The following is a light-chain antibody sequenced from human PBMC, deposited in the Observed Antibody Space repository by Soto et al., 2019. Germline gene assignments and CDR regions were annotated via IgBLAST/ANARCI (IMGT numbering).Light chain of an antibody. CDR1: QSISFY. J-gene: IGKJ5*01. CDR2: AAS. V-gene: IGKV1-39*01. CDR3: QQSYSTPIT. Sequence: DIHITQSPSSLSASVGDRGTIACRASQSISFYLNWYQQKPGNAPKVLIYAASNLQTGVPSRFSGSGSGTDFTLTINSLQPEDFATYSCQQSYSTPITFGQGTRLEIK.